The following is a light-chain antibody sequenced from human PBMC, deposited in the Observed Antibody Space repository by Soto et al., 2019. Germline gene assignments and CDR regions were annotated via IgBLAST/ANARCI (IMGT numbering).Light chain of an antibody. CDR2: GAS. Sequence: DIQMTQSPSTLSASVGDRVTITCRASQGISKWLAWYQQKPGKAPKLLIYGASSLENGVPSRFSGSGSGTAFTITISSLQPDDFATYFCEQYNSYDMWSFGHGTKVDLK. J-gene: IGKJ1*01. CDR1: QGISKW. V-gene: IGKV1-5*01. CDR3: EQYNSYDMWS.